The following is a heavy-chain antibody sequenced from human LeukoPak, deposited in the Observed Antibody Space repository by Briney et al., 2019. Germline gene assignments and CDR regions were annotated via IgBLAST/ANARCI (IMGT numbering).Heavy chain of an antibody. Sequence: GGSLRLSCAASGFTFSDYYMSWIRQAPGKGLEWVSYISSSGSTIYYADSVKGRFTISRDNAKNSLYLQMNSLRAEDTAVYYCAKERIPAAKLPHYYYYGMDVWGQGTTVTVSS. CDR3: AKERIPAAKLPHYYYYGMDV. CDR2: ISSSGSTI. V-gene: IGHV3-11*01. J-gene: IGHJ6*02. D-gene: IGHD2-2*01. CDR1: GFTFSDYY.